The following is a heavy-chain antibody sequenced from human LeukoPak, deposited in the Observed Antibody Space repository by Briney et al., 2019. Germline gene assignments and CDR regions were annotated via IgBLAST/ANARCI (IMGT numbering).Heavy chain of an antibody. Sequence: GGSLRLSCAVSGFNFRDHWMDWVCQAPGKGLEWVGHIKNDGSETYYLDSLKGRFSISRDNTNNALYLQMNSLRVEDTAVYYCVKNDGWFHLAQWGQGTLVTVSS. CDR1: GFNFRDHW. CDR2: IKNDGSET. CDR3: VKNDGWFHLAQ. J-gene: IGHJ4*02. D-gene: IGHD6-19*01. V-gene: IGHV3-7*03.